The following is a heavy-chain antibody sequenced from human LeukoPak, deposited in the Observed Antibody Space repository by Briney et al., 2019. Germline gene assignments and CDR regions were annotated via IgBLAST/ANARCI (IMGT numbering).Heavy chain of an antibody. D-gene: IGHD2-2*01. CDR3: STIVVVPAASGMDV. CDR1: GYTFTSYG. J-gene: IGHJ6*02. CDR2: ISAYNGNT. V-gene: IGHV1-18*01. Sequence: GASVKVSCKASGYTFTSYGISWVRQAPGQGLEWMGWISAYNGNTNYAQKLQGRVTMTTDTSTSTAYMELRGLRSDDTAVYYCSTIVVVPAASGMDVWGQGTTVTVSS.